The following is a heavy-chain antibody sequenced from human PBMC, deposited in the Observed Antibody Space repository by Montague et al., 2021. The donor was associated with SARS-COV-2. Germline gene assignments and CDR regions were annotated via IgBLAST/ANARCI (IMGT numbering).Heavy chain of an antibody. CDR3: VRDTGSAQAGFDA. D-gene: IGHD4-17*01. J-gene: IGHJ4*02. CDR2: TNYRSKWTS. CDR1: GDSVWSNTAA. V-gene: IGHV6-1*01. Sequence: YAISGDSVWSNTAAWDWIRQSPSGGLEWLGRTNYRSKWTSDYATSVEGRISIDPGTSKNQFFLHLRSVTPEDTGVYYCVRDTGSAQAGFDAWGQGTLVTVSS.